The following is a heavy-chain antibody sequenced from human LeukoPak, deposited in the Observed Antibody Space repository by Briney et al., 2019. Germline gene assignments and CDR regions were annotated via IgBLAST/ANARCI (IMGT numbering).Heavy chain of an antibody. J-gene: IGHJ5*02. V-gene: IGHV2-5*02. CDR3: AHRQWVYSRGWFDP. CDR2: IYWDDDK. Sequence: SGPTLVNPTQTLTLTCTFSGFSLSTSGVGVGWIRQPPGKALEWLALIYWDDDKRYSPSLKSRLTITKDTPKNQVVLTMTNMDPVDTATYYCAHRQWVYSRGWFDPWGQGTLVTVSS. CDR1: GFSLSTSGVG. D-gene: IGHD6-13*01.